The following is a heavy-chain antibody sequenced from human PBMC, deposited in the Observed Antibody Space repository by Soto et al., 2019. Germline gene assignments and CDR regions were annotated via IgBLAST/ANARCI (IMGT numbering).Heavy chain of an antibody. J-gene: IGHJ6*02. D-gene: IGHD6-13*01. CDR1: GYSFTSYW. CDR2: IYPGDSDT. V-gene: IGHV5-51*01. CDR3: ARFGSKKGCSWSLYYYGMDV. Sequence: PGESLKISCKGSGYSFTSYWIGWVRHMPGKGLEWMGIIYPGDSDTRYSPSFQGQVTISADKSISTAYLQWSSLKASDTAMYYCARFGSKKGCSWSLYYYGMDVWGQGTTVTVSS.